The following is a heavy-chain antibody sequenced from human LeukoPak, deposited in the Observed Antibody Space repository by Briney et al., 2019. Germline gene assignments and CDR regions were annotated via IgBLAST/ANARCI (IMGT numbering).Heavy chain of an antibody. CDR3: ARDGAVDTAMAWHY. D-gene: IGHD5-18*01. V-gene: IGHV4-59*12. Sequence: SETLSLTCTVSGGSISTYYWSWIRQPPGKGLEWIGYIYYSGSTYYNPSLKSRVTISVDRSKNQFSLKLSSVTAADTAVYYCARDGAVDTAMAWHYWGQGTLVTVSS. CDR2: IYYSGST. CDR1: GGSISTYY. J-gene: IGHJ4*02.